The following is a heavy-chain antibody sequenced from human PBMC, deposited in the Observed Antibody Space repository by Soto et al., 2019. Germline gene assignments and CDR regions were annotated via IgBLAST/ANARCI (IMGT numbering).Heavy chain of an antibody. CDR2: ISGSSSHI. CDR1: GFTFSDYY. Sequence: QVQLVESGGGLAKTGGSLRLSCRASGFTFSDYYMSWIREVTGKGLEWISYISGSSSHINSADSLKGRFTISRDNPINSLFLQMDSLRVEDTAIYYCASSLSGHFDYWSQGTVVTVSS. CDR3: ASSLSGHFDY. D-gene: IGHD1-1*01. J-gene: IGHJ4*02. V-gene: IGHV3-11*05.